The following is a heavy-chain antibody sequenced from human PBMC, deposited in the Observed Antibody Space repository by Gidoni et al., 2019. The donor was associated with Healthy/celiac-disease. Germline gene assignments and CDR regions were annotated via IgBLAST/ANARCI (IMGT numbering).Heavy chain of an antibody. D-gene: IGHD6-19*01. V-gene: IGHV1-8*01. J-gene: IGHJ5*02. Sequence: QVHLVQSGAEVKKPGASVKVSCRTSGYTFNSYDINLVRQATGQGLEWMGWMNPNSGNTGYAQKFQGRVTMTRNTSISTDYMELSSMRSEDTAVYYCARGRQAIAGAGNFFDPWGQGTLVTVSS. CDR3: ARGRQAIAGAGNFFDP. CDR1: GYTFNSYD. CDR2: MNPNSGNT.